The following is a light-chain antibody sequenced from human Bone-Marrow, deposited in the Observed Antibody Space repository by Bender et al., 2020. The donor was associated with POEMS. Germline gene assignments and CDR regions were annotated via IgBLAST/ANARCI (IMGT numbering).Light chain of an antibody. V-gene: IGLV2-18*02. CDR1: SNDVGGSNY. CDR2: DVT. CDR3: KSYRTSNTWV. J-gene: IGLJ3*02. Sequence: QSALTQPASVSGSPGQSITISCTGTSNDVGGSNYVSWYQQSPGTAPKLMIYDVTNRPSGVPDRFSGSKSGNTASLTISGLQAEDEADYYCKSYRTSNTWVFGGGTKLTVL.